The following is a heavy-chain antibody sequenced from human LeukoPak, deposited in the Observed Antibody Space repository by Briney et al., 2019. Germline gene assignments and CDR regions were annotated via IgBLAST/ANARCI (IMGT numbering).Heavy chain of an antibody. V-gene: IGHV4-59*01. Sequence: SETLSLTCTVPGGSISSYYWSWIRQPPGKGLEWIGYIYYSGSTNYNPSLKSRVTISVDTSKNQFSLKLSSVTAADTAVYYCARDSGSYSSFDYWGQGTLVTVSS. CDR3: ARDSGSYSSFDY. J-gene: IGHJ4*02. CDR1: GGSISSYY. CDR2: IYYSGST. D-gene: IGHD1-26*01.